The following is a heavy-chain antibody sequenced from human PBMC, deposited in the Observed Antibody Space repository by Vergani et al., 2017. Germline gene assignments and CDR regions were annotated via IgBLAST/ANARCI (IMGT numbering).Heavy chain of an antibody. CDR3: ARGGRYCSSTSCYSLFDY. J-gene: IGHJ4*02. D-gene: IGHD2-2*01. V-gene: IGHV4-34*01. CDR2: IYHSGST. Sequence: QVQLQQWGAGLLKPSETLSLTCAVYGGSFSGYYWSWIRQPPGKGLEWIGEIYHSGSTNSNPSLKSRVTISVNKSKNQFSLKLSSVTAAATAVYYCARGGRYCSSTSCYSLFDYWGQGTLVTVSS. CDR1: GGSFSGYY.